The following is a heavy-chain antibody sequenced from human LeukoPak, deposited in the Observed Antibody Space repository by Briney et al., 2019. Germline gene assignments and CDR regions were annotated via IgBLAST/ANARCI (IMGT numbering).Heavy chain of an antibody. J-gene: IGHJ6*02. CDR1: GGTFSSYT. V-gene: IGHV1-69*04. CDR3: AREGDGYNKINYYYYGMDV. D-gene: IGHD5-24*01. CDR2: IIPILGIA. Sequence: SVKVSCKASGGTFSSYTISWVRQAPGQGLEWMGRIIPILGIANYAQKFQGRVTITADKSTSTAYMELSSLRSEDTAVYYCAREGDGYNKINYYYYGMDVWGQGTTVTVSS.